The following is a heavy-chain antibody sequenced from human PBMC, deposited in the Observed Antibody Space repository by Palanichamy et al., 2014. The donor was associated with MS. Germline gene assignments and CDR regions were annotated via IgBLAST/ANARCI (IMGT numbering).Heavy chain of an antibody. CDR1: GFTFSIYW. D-gene: IGHD6-19*01. V-gene: IGHV3-7*01. Sequence: EVQLVESGGGLVQPGGSLRLSCTASGFTFSIYWMSWVRQAPGKGLEWVANIKEDGSEKNYVDSVKGRFTISRDNAKNSLYLQMNSLRGEDTAVYYCARDEGVAGLFQHWGQGTLVTVSS. J-gene: IGHJ1*01. CDR3: ARDEGVAGLFQH. CDR2: IKEDGSEK.